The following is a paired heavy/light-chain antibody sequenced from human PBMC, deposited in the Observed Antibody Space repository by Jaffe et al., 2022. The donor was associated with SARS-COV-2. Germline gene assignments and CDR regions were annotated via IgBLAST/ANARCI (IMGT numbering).Heavy chain of an antibody. J-gene: IGHJ4*02. Sequence: QVQLVESGGGVVQPGRSLRLSCAATGYTFSTYGMHWVRQAPGKGLQWVAVTWYDGSNKYYADSVKGRFTISRDDSKSTLYLEMNSLRAEDTAVYYCVRDLGNENMGYYFDHWGQGTLVTVSS. CDR3: VRDLGNENMGYYFDH. CDR1: GYTFSTYG. V-gene: IGHV3-33*01. CDR2: TWYDGSNK. D-gene: IGHD7-27*01.
Light chain of an antibody. Sequence: DIVMTQSPLSLPVTPGEPASISCRSSQSLLHSNGYNFLDWYLQKPGQSPQLLIYLGSNRASGVPDRFSGSGSGTDFTLKISRVEAEDVGVYYCMQGLQTPITFGQGTRLEIK. V-gene: IGKV2-28*01. J-gene: IGKJ5*01. CDR2: LGS. CDR1: QSLLHSNGYNF. CDR3: MQGLQTPIT.